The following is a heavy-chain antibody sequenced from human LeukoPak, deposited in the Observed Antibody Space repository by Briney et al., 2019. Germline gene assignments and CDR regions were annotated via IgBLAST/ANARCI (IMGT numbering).Heavy chain of an antibody. V-gene: IGHV1-46*01. CDR2: INPSGGST. Sequence: ASVKVSCKASGYTFTSYYMHWVRQAPGQGLEWMGIINPSGGSTTYAQKFQGRVTMTRDTSTNTVYMELSSLRSEDTAVYYCARDLSVDTGLVTWDYWGQGTLVTVSS. CDR1: GYTFTSYY. J-gene: IGHJ4*02. D-gene: IGHD5-18*01. CDR3: ARDLSVDTGLVTWDY.